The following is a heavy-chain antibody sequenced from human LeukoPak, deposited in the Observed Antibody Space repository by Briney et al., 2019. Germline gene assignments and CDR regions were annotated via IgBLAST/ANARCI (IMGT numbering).Heavy chain of an antibody. CDR2: INPNSGGT. V-gene: IGHV1-2*02. CDR1: GYTFTGYY. D-gene: IGHD3-9*01. Sequence: ASVKVSCKASGYTFTGYYMHWVRQAPGQGLEWMGWINPNSGGTNYAQKFQGRVTMTRDTSISTAYMELSSLRSEDTAVYYCARGGDFWSGYGPKYYDILTGYYSTHHYGMDVWGQGTTVTVSS. J-gene: IGHJ6*02. CDR3: ARGGDFWSGYGPKYYDILTGYYSTHHYGMDV.